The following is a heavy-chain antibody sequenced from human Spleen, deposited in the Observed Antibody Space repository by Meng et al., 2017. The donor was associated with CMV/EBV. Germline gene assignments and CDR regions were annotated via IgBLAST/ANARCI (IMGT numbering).Heavy chain of an antibody. CDR2: ISAYNGNT. Sequence: ASVKVSCKASGYTFTSYGISWVRQAPGQGLEWMGWISAYNGNTNYAQKLQGRVTMTTDTSTSTAYMEPRSLRSDDTAVYYCARDPDSSSLVYYYGMDVWGQGTTVTVSS. J-gene: IGHJ6*02. D-gene: IGHD6-6*01. CDR3: ARDPDSSSLVYYYGMDV. CDR1: GYTFTSYG. V-gene: IGHV1-18*01.